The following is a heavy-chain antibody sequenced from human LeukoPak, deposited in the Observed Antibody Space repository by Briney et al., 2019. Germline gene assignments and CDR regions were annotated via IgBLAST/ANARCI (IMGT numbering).Heavy chain of an antibody. J-gene: IGHJ4*02. CDR1: GFTVSSNY. Sequence: GGSLRLSCAASGFTVSSNYMSWVRQAPGKGLEWVSVIYSGGSTYYADSVKGRFTISRDNSKNTLYLQMNSLRAEDTAVYYCARVEQWLVLDYWGQGTLVTVSS. D-gene: IGHD6-19*01. V-gene: IGHV3-66*01. CDR2: IYSGGST. CDR3: ARVEQWLVLDY.